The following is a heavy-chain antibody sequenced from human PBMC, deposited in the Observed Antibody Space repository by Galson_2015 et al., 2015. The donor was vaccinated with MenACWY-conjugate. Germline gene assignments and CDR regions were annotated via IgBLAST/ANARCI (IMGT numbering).Heavy chain of an antibody. Sequence: SVKVSCKASGYTFTFHDMSWVRQVAGHGLECLGRMNAKSGNTGYTQKFQGRVTMTRNTSITTAYLELTSLKSEDTAVYFCARENVNYNHGLTFDSWGQGTLVTVSS. CDR3: ARENVNYNHGLTFDS. V-gene: IGHV1-8*01. CDR2: MNAKSGNT. D-gene: IGHD5-24*01. J-gene: IGHJ4*02. CDR1: GYTFTFHD.